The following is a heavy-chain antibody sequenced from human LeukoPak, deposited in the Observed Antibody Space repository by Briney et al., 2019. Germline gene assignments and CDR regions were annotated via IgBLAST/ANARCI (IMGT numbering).Heavy chain of an antibody. CDR3: ARETTSWYRTGGFDY. CDR2: IRYDGSNK. Sequence: GGSLRLSCAASGFTFRSYGMHWVRQAPGKGLEWVAFIRYDGSNKYYADSVKGRFTISRDNSKNTLYLQMNSLRAEDTAVYYCARETTSWYRTGGFDYWGQGTLVTVSS. CDR1: GFTFRSYG. V-gene: IGHV3-30*02. D-gene: IGHD6-13*01. J-gene: IGHJ4*02.